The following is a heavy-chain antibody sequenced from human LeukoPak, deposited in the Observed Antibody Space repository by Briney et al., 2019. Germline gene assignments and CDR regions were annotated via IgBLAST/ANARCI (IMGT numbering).Heavy chain of an antibody. CDR1: GGSISSGTYY. D-gene: IGHD3-10*01. V-gene: IGHV4-61*02. J-gene: IGHJ4*02. Sequence: SQTLSLTCTVSGGSISSGTYYWSWIRHPAGEGLEWIGRIYTSESTNYNPSLQSRVTISVDTSRNQFSLKLSSVTAADTAVYYCARGLWFGDGNPPYFDYWGQGILVTVSS. CDR3: ARGLWFGDGNPPYFDY. CDR2: IYTSEST.